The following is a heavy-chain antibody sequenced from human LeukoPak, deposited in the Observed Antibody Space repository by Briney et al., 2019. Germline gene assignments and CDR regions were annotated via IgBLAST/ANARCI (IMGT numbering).Heavy chain of an antibody. CDR3: ARQRRWLQLSYYYYGMDV. Sequence: SETLSLTCTVSGGSISSYYWSWIRQPPGKGLEWIGYIYYSGSTNYNPSLESRVTISVDTSKNQFSLKLSSVTAADTAVYYCARQRRWLQLSYYYYGMDVWGQGTTVTVSS. J-gene: IGHJ6*02. CDR2: IYYSGST. CDR1: GGSISSYY. V-gene: IGHV4-59*08. D-gene: IGHD5-24*01.